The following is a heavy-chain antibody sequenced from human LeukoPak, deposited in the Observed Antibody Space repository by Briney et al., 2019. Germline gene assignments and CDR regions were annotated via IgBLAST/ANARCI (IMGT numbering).Heavy chain of an antibody. J-gene: IGHJ4*02. Sequence: PSQTLSLTCTVSGGSISSGGYYWSWIRQHPGKGLEWIGYIYYSGSTYYNPSLKSRVTISVDTSKNQFSLKLSSVTAADTAVYYCARGLGSWYYDVIYYFDYWGQGTLVTVSS. V-gene: IGHV4-31*03. CDR2: IYYSGST. CDR1: GGSISSGGYY. D-gene: IGHD6-13*01. CDR3: ARGLGSWYYDVIYYFDY.